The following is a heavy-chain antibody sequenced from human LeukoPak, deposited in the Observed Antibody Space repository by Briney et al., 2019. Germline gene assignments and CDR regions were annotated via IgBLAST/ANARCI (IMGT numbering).Heavy chain of an antibody. D-gene: IGHD3-16*02. CDR2: IVVGSGNT. CDR1: GFTFTSSA. CDR3: ATPRRGVIDAFDI. J-gene: IGHJ3*02. Sequence: SVKVPCKASGFTFTSSAMQWVRQPRGQRLDGIGWIVVGSGNTNYAQKFQERVTITRDMSTSTAYMELRSLRSEDTAVYYCATPRRGVIDAFDIWGQGTMVTVSS. V-gene: IGHV1-58*02.